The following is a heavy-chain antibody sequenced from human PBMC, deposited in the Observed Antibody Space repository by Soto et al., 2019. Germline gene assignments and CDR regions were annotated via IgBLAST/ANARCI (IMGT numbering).Heavy chain of an antibody. D-gene: IGHD6-6*01. J-gene: IGHJ5*02. Sequence: QVQLVQSGAEVKKPGASVKVSCKASGYSFISYDINWVRQATGQGLEWMGWMNPNSGNTGYSQKFQGRVTMTRNTSISTVYLECSSLRSEDAAVYHCEIRREYSRTVDPLGEGTLVTVSS. V-gene: IGHV1-8*01. CDR1: GYSFISYD. CDR2: MNPNSGNT. CDR3: EIRREYSRTVDP.